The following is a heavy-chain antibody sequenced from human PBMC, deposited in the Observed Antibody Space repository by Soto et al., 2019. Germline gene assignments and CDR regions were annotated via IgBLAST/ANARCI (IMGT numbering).Heavy chain of an antibody. D-gene: IGHD5-12*01. CDR1: GGSFSGYY. J-gene: IGHJ4*02. CDR3: ARTNSGYDPNFDY. V-gene: IGHV4-34*01. Sequence: PSETLSLTCAVYGGSFSGYYWSWIRQPPGKGLEWIGEINHSGSTNYNPSLKSRVTISVDTSKNQFSLKLSSVTAADTAVYYCARTNSGYDPNFDYWGQGTLVTVSS. CDR2: INHSGST.